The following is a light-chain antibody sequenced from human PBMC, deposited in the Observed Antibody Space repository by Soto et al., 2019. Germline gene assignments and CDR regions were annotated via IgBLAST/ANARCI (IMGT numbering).Light chain of an antibody. V-gene: IGLV2-18*02. CDR1: SSDVGSYNR. CDR3: ASYTSSRVWV. Sequence: QSVLTQPPSVSGSPGQSVTISCTGTSSDVGSYNRVSWYQQPPGTAPKLIIYKVTNRPSGVPVRFSGSKSANMASLTISGLQAEDEADYECASYTSSRVWVFGGGTKLTVL. CDR2: KVT. J-gene: IGLJ3*02.